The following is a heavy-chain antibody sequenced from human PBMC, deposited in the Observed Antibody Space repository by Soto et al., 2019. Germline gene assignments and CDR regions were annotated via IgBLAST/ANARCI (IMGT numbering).Heavy chain of an antibody. CDR1: GFTFSTYA. J-gene: IGHJ4*02. Sequence: EVQLLESGGGLVQPGGSLRLSCAASGFTFSTYAMSWVRQAPGKGLEWVSVISGRGGRTNYADSVKGRFTISRDNSKNTLFLQMNSLRAEDTAVYYCAKRTDSGSGQYYLDYWGQGSLVTVSS. CDR2: ISGRGGRT. D-gene: IGHD1-26*01. CDR3: AKRTDSGSGQYYLDY. V-gene: IGHV3-23*01.